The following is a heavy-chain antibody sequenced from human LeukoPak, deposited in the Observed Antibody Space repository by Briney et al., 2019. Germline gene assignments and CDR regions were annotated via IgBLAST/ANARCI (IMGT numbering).Heavy chain of an antibody. CDR3: ARDYSNFDAFDI. CDR1: GGSISSYY. J-gene: IGHJ3*02. CDR2: IYYSGST. V-gene: IGHV4-59*01. Sequence: PSETLSLTCTVSGGSISSYYWSWIRQPPGKGLEWIGYIYYSGSTNYNPSLKSRVTISVDTSKNQFSLKLSSVTAADTAVYYCARDYSNFDAFDIWGQGTMVTVSS. D-gene: IGHD4-11*01.